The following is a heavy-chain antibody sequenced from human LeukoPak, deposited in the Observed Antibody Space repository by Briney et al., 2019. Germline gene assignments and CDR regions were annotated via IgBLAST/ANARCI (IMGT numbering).Heavy chain of an antibody. V-gene: IGHV1-46*01. J-gene: IGHJ4*02. Sequence: GASVKVSCKASGYTFTSCYMHWVRQAPGQGLEWMGIINPSGGSTSYAQKFQGRVTMTRDMSTSTVYMELSSLRSEDTAVYYCARDRLERELDYWGQGTLVTVSS. D-gene: IGHD1-1*01. CDR2: INPSGGST. CDR3: ARDRLERELDY. CDR1: GYTFTSCY.